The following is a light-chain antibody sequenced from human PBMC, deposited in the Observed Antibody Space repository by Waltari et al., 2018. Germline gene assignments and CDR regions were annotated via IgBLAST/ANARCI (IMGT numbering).Light chain of an antibody. J-gene: IGLJ3*02. CDR1: RSDAGHYNN. CDR2: EVQ. V-gene: IGLV2-8*01. Sequence: QSALTQPPSASGSPGQSVTIPCTGTRSDAGHYNNASWYEQRPGSAPTLIVYEVQTRPSGVPDRFSGSKSGNTAYLTVSGLQGEDEAEYFCSAYAGSNNLLFGGGTKLTVL. CDR3: SAYAGSNNLL.